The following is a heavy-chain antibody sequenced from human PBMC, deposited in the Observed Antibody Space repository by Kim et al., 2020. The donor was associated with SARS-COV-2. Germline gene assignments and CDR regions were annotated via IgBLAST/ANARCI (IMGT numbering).Heavy chain of an antibody. J-gene: IGHJ3*02. V-gene: IGHV3-48*03. CDR2: ISSSGSTI. Sequence: GGSLRLSCAASGFTFSSYEMNWVRQAPGKGLEWVSYISSSGSTIYYADSVKGRFTISRDNAKNSLYLQMNSLRAEDTAVYYCARAIHNYYDSSGYYYDAFDIWGQGTMVTVSS. CDR1: GFTFSSYE. D-gene: IGHD3-22*01. CDR3: ARAIHNYYDSSGYYYDAFDI.